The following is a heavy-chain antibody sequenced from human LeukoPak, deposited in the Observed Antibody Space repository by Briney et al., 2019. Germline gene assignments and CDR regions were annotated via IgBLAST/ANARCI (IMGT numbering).Heavy chain of an antibody. Sequence: GRSLRLSCAASGFTFDDYAMHWVRQAPGKGLEWVSGISWNSGSIGYADSVKGRFTISRDNAKNSLYLQMNSLRAEDTAVYYCARGAAAGIGPMFVWGQGTLVTVSS. V-gene: IGHV3-9*01. CDR2: ISWNSGSI. CDR3: ARGAAAGIGPMFV. J-gene: IGHJ4*02. CDR1: GFTFDDYA. D-gene: IGHD6-13*01.